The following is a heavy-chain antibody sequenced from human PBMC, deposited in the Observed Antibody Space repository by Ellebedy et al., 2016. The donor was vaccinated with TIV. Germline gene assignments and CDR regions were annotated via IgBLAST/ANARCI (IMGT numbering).Heavy chain of an antibody. V-gene: IGHV3-7*01. D-gene: IGHD4-17*01. CDR2: IYQDGSQK. J-gene: IGHJ5*02. Sequence: GESLKISCAASGFNFRSYWMGWVRQAPGNGLAWVANIYQDGSQKYYVDSAEGRFTISRDNAKNSLYLEMKSLRVEDTAMYYCARRGSYGDYAVQINSWFDRWGRGTLVTVSS. CDR3: ARRGSYGDYAVQINSWFDR. CDR1: GFNFRSYW.